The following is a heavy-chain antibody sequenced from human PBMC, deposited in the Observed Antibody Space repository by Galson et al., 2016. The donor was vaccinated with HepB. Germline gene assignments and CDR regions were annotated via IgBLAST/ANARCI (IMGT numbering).Heavy chain of an antibody. V-gene: IGHV3-15*01. CDR2: IKSKSDGGTT. CDR3: TTNDYSNYPYYYGMDA. D-gene: IGHD4-11*01. J-gene: IGHJ6*02. CDR1: GFTFTNAW. Sequence: SLRLSCAASGFTFTNAWMSWVRQAPGKGLEWVGRIKSKSDGGTTDYAAPVKGRFTISSDDSKNTLYLQMNSLKTEDTAVYYCTTNDYSNYPYYYGMDAWGQGTTVTVSS.